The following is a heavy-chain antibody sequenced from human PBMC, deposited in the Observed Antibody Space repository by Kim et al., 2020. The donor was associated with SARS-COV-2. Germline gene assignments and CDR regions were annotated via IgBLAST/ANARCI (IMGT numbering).Heavy chain of an antibody. CDR1: GFSFSYYD. CDR3: ARVAPTQRNHGMDV. D-gene: IGHD3-3*02. Sequence: GGSLRLSCTASGFSFSYYDMNWVRQAPGRGLEWVSTISGSSSHIYYADSMEGRFTISRDNAKNSLYLQMNGLRGEDTAVYYCARVAPTQRNHGMDVWGQG. V-gene: IGHV3-21*01. J-gene: IGHJ6*02. CDR2: ISGSSSHI.